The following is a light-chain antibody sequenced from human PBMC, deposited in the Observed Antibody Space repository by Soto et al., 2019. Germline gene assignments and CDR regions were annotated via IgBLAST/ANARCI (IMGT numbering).Light chain of an antibody. V-gene: IGLV2-11*01. Sequence: HSVLTHPRSLSGSPGQSVSISCTGTSSDVGGYKHVSWYQHHPGKAPKLMIFDVSKRPSGVPDRFSGSKSGNTASLTISGLQAEDEADYYCSSSAGSYTYVFGTGTKVTV. J-gene: IGLJ1*01. CDR2: DVS. CDR3: SSSAGSYTYV. CDR1: SSDVGGYKH.